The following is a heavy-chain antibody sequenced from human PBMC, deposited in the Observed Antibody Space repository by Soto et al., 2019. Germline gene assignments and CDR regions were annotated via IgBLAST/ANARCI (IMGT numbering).Heavy chain of an antibody. CDR3: ARTQITMVRGVINTTIIDY. J-gene: IGHJ4*02. V-gene: IGHV2-70*11. CDR2: IDWDDDK. Sequence: SGPTLVNPTQTLTLTCTFSGFSLTKSGMCVSWIRQPPGKALEWLARIDWDDDKYYSTSLKTRLTISKDTSKNQVVLTMTNMDPVDTATYYCARTQITMVRGVINTTIIDYWGQGTLVTVSS. D-gene: IGHD3-10*01. CDR1: GFSLTKSGMC.